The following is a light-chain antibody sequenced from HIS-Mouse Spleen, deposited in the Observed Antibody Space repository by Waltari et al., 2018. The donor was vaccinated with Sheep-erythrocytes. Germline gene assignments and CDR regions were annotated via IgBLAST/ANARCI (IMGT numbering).Light chain of an antibody. Sequence: AIRMTQSPSSLSASTGDRVTITCRASQGISSYLAWYQQKPGKAPKLLIYAASTLQSGVPSRFSCSGSGTDFTLTISCLQSEDFATYSGQQYYSYPYTFGQGTKLEIK. CDR1: QGISSY. J-gene: IGKJ2*01. CDR3: QQYYSYPYT. CDR2: AAS. V-gene: IGKV1-8*01.